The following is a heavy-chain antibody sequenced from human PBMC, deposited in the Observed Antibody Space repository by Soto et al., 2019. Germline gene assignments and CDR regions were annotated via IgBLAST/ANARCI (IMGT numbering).Heavy chain of an antibody. J-gene: IGHJ4*02. D-gene: IGHD3-3*01. CDR2: ISSNGGST. Sequence: GGSLRLSCATSGFTFSNYAMHWVRQAPGKGLEYVSAISSNGGSTYYPDSVKGRFTISRDNSKNTLYLQMGSLRPEDMAVYYCARTSYDFWSGYPQGYFDYWGQGTLVTVSS. V-gene: IGHV3-64*02. CDR1: GFTFSNYA. CDR3: ARTSYDFWSGYPQGYFDY.